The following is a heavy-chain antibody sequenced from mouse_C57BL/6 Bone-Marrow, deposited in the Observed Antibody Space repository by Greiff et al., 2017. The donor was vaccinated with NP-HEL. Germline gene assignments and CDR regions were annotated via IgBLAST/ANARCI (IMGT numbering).Heavy chain of an antibody. D-gene: IGHD2-1*01. CDR2: FYPGSGSI. CDR3: ARHEEGEIYYGNYPWFAY. Sequence: QVQLQQSGAELVKPGASVKLSCKASGYTFTEYTIHWVKQRSGQGLEWIGWFYPGSGSIKYNEKFKDKATLTADKSSSTVYMELSRLTSEDSAVYFCARHEEGEIYYGNYPWFAYWGQGTLVTVSA. V-gene: IGHV1-62-2*01. CDR1: GYTFTEYT. J-gene: IGHJ3*01.